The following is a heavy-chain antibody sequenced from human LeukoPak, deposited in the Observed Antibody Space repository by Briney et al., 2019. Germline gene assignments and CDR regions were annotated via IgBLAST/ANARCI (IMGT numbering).Heavy chain of an antibody. V-gene: IGHV3-15*01. CDR1: GFVFSGAW. J-gene: IGHJ4*02. CDR2: IKSKTNGGTT. D-gene: IGHD3-3*01. CDR3: STMSAIFGVVIPDY. Sequence: PGGSLRLSCAVSGFVFSGAWMSWVRQAPGKGLEWVGRIKSKTNGGTTDYAAPVKGRFSISRDDSKNTLFLQMYSLRTEDTGVYYCSTMSAIFGVVIPDYWGQGTLVSVSP.